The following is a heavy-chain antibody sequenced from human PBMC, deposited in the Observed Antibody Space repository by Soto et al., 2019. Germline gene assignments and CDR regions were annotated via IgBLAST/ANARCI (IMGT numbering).Heavy chain of an antibody. D-gene: IGHD5-12*01. V-gene: IGHV1-69*13. Sequence: SVKVSCKASGVTFNRQDMRGVRQAPGQGLEWVGGIIPMVGTPHYAEKFQDRVTITADESTDTAYLELSRLTSEDTAVYYCATSEGRDGYSFDYWGPGTLVTVSS. CDR1: GVTFNRQD. CDR2: IIPMVGTP. CDR3: ATSEGRDGYSFDY. J-gene: IGHJ4*02.